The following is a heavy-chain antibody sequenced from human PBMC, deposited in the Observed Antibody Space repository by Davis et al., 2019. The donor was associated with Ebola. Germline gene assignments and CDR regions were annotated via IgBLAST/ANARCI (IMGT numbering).Heavy chain of an antibody. Sequence: ASVKVSCKASGYTFTGYYMHWVRQAPGQGLEWMGWINPNSGGTKYAQKFQGRVTMTRDTSISTAYMELSSLRYDDTAVYYCARVGGAVVGWWWFDPWGQGTLVTVSS. CDR3: ARVGGAVVGWWWFDP. D-gene: IGHD6-13*01. V-gene: IGHV1-2*02. CDR2: INPNSGGT. CDR1: GYTFTGYY. J-gene: IGHJ5*02.